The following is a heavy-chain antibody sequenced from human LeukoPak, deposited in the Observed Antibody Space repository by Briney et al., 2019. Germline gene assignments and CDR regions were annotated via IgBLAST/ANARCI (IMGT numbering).Heavy chain of an antibody. CDR2: ISSSSSYI. CDR1: GFTFSSYA. D-gene: IGHD1-26*01. Sequence: PGGSLRLSCAASGFTFSSYAMSWVRQAPGKGLEWVSSISSSSSYIYYADSVKGRFTISRDNAKNSLYLQMNSLRAEDTAVYYCASSVGATYFDYWGQGTLVTVSS. J-gene: IGHJ4*02. CDR3: ASSVGATYFDY. V-gene: IGHV3-21*01.